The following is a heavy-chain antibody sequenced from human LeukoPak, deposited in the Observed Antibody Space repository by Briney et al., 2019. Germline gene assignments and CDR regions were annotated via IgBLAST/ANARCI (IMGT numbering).Heavy chain of an antibody. D-gene: IGHD3-10*01. V-gene: IGHV3-11*04. Sequence: PGGSLRLSCAASGFTFSDYFMTWIRQAPGKGLEWVSYISGSGSNKYYADSVKGRFTISRDNAKNSLYLQMNSLRVEDTAVYYCARGGNYYGSGNYYYYYYYMDVWGKGTTVTVSS. J-gene: IGHJ6*03. CDR1: GFTFSDYF. CDR2: ISGSGSNK. CDR3: ARGGNYYGSGNYYYYYYYMDV.